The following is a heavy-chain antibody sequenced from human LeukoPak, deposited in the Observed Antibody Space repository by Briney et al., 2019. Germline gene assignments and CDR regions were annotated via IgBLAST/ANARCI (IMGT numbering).Heavy chain of an antibody. CDR2: VWYDGSNK. Sequence: PGGPLRLSCAASGFTFSSYGMHWVRQAPGKGLEWVAVVWYDGSNKYYADSVKGRFTISRDNSKNTLYLQMNSLRAEDTAVYYCARGRGITMVRGIDYWGQGTLVTVSS. J-gene: IGHJ4*02. CDR3: ARGRGITMVRGIDY. D-gene: IGHD3-10*01. V-gene: IGHV3-33*01. CDR1: GFTFSSYG.